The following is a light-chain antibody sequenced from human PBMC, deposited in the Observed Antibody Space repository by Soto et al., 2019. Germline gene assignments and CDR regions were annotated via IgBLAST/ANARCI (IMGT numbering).Light chain of an antibody. CDR2: GAS. Sequence: EIVLTQSPATLSLSPGERATLSCRASQSVNNSLAWFQQKPGQAPRLLIYGASRRATGIPDRFSGRESGTDFTLTITTLEPEDSAVYFCQQYASSPYTFGQGTKVDIK. CDR1: QSVNNS. CDR3: QQYASSPYT. J-gene: IGKJ2*01. V-gene: IGKV3-20*01.